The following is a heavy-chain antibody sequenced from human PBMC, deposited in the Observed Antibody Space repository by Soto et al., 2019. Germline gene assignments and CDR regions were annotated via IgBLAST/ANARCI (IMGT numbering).Heavy chain of an antibody. CDR2: IYYSGST. Sequence: SETLSLTCTVSGGSISSGDYYWSWIRQPPGKGLEWIGYIYYSGSTYYNPSLKSRVTISVDTSKNQFSLKLSSVTAADTAVYYWARHTPAISISDHWGQGPLVIVSS. V-gene: IGHV4-39*01. CDR1: GGSISSGDYY. D-gene: IGHD2-15*01. J-gene: IGHJ1*01. CDR3: ARHTPAISISDH.